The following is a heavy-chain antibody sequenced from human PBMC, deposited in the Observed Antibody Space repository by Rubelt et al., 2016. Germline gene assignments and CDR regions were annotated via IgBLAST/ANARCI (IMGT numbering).Heavy chain of an antibody. J-gene: IGHJ4*02. V-gene: IGHV3-23*01. CDR2: IGGSGGST. CDR1: GFTFSGYP. CDR3: ARHLQNEQREFDY. D-gene: IGHD1/OR15-1a*01. Sequence: EVQLLESGGGLVQPGGSLRLSCVASGFTFSGYPMSWVRQAPGKGLEWVSAIGGSGGSTYYADSVKGRFTISRDKSKNAMYLQMNSLRAEDTAVYYCARHLQNEQREFDYWGQGTLVTVSS.